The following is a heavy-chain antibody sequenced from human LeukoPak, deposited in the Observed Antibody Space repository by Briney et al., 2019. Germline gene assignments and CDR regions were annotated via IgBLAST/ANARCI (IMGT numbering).Heavy chain of an antibody. CDR1: GFNFSGYS. CDR2: ISSTSGTI. Sequence: PGGSLRLSCAASGFNFSGYSMNWVRQAPGKGLEYVSYISSTSGTIYHADSVKGRFTISRDNAKNSLYLQMNSLRDEDTAVYYCARDTRYAFDIWGQGTMVTVSS. CDR3: ARDTRYAFDI. J-gene: IGHJ3*02. V-gene: IGHV3-48*02.